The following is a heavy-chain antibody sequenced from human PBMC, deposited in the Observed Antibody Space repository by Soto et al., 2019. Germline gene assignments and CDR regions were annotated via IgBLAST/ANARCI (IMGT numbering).Heavy chain of an antibody. CDR2: IYYSGTT. Sequence: QVQLQESGPGLVKPSETLSLTCTVSGGSTRNYFWSWIRQPPGKGLEWIGWIYYSGTTNYNSSLKSRVTISLDSSKNQFSLRLSSVTAAATAVYYCARYVNPYDTAVWFDPWGQGTLVTVSS. V-gene: IGHV4-59*01. CDR3: ARYVNPYDTAVWFDP. J-gene: IGHJ5*02. D-gene: IGHD3-9*01. CDR1: GGSTRNYF.